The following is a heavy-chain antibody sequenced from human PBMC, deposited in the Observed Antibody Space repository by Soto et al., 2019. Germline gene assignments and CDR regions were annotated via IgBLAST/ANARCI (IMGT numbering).Heavy chain of an antibody. CDR1: GYTFTSYD. CDR2: MNPNSGNT. J-gene: IGHJ4*02. CDR3: ARVPNYDFGSGPPRYYFDY. V-gene: IGHV1-8*01. Sequence: ASVKVSCKASGYTFTSYDINWVRQATGQGLEWMGWMNPNSGNTGYAQKFQGRVTMTRNTSISTAYMELSSLRSEDTAVYYCARVPNYDFGSGPPRYYFDYWGQGTLVTVSS. D-gene: IGHD3-3*01.